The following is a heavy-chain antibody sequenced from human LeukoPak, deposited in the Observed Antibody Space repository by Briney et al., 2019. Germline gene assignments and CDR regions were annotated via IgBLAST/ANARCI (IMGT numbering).Heavy chain of an antibody. V-gene: IGHV3-23*01. D-gene: IGHD2-2*01. Sequence: PGGSLRLSCAASGFTFSSYSMNWVRQAPGKGLEWVSAITGGSSTYYAGSVKGRFTVSRDNSKNTLFLQMNSLRADDTAVYYCAKDFSTIIPAAILFYYGMDVWGRGTTVTVSS. CDR2: ITGGSST. J-gene: IGHJ6*02. CDR1: GFTFSSYS. CDR3: AKDFSTIIPAAILFYYGMDV.